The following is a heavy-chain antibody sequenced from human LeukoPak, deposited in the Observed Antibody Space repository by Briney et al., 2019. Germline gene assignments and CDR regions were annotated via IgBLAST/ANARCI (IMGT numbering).Heavy chain of an antibody. CDR3: AKAPSPGYCSSTSCYYDY. V-gene: IGHV3-23*01. D-gene: IGHD2-2*01. CDR2: ISDNGGST. Sequence: PGGSLRLSCAASGFTLSNYAMSWVRQAPGKGLEWVTAISDNGGSTYYADSVKGRFTISRDNSKNTLYLQMNSLRGDDTAVYHCAKAPSPGYCSSTSCYYDYWGQGTQVTVSS. CDR1: GFTLSNYA. J-gene: IGHJ4*02.